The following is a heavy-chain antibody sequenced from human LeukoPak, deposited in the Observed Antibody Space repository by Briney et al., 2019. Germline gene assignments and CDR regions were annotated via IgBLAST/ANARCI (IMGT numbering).Heavy chain of an antibody. CDR1: GGSFSDYS. V-gene: IGHV1-69*08. CDR3: VRSGYDYDWFDP. Sequence: ASVKVSCKASGGSFSDYSISWVRQAPGQGLEWMGRIIAILDTAHYAQKFQGRFTITADKSTTTVYMELSSLRSDDTAVYYCVRSGYDYDWFDPWGQGTLVTVSS. J-gene: IGHJ5*02. CDR2: IIAILDTA. D-gene: IGHD5-12*01.